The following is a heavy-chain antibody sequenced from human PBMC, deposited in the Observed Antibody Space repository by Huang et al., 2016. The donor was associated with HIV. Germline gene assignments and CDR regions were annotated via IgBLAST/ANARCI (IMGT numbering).Heavy chain of an antibody. Sequence: QVQLVESGGGVVQPGRSLRISCAASGITFSSYGMPWVRQAPGKGLWWGAVSSYVDKTKYYADSVKGRFSISRDNSKTTVDLQLNSLRVEDTAVYYCAKGGSAAAVLDFWGQGTLVTVSS. CDR1: GITFSSYG. J-gene: IGHJ4*02. CDR2: SSYVDKTK. CDR3: AKGGSAAAVLDF. D-gene: IGHD6-13*01. V-gene: IGHV3-30*18.